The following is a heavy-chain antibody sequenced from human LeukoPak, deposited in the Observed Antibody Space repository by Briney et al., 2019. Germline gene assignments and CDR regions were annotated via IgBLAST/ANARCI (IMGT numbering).Heavy chain of an antibody. CDR1: GGSFSGYY. J-gene: IGHJ5*02. D-gene: IGHD3-3*01. V-gene: IGHV4-34*01. Sequence: SETLSLTCAVYGGSFSGYYWSWIRQPPVKGLEWIGEINHSGSTNYNPSLKSRVTISVDTSKNQFSLKLSSVTAADTAVYYCARLRLSYDFWSGYTSFDPWGQGTLVTVSS. CDR3: ARLRLSYDFWSGYTSFDP. CDR2: INHSGST.